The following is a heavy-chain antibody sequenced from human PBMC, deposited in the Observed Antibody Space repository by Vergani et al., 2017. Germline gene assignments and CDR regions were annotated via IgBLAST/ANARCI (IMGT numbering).Heavy chain of an antibody. CDR2: IYSGGSST. CDR1: GFTFGDYA. J-gene: IGHJ6*03. Sequence: EVQLVESGGGLVQPGRSLRLSCTASGFTFGDYAMSWVRQAPGKGLEWVSVIYSGGSSTYYADSVKGRFTISRDNSKNTLYLQMNSLRAEDTAVYYCAKGRGDYYYYMDVWGKGTTVTVSS. V-gene: IGHV3-23*03. CDR3: AKGRGDYYYYMDV. D-gene: IGHD3-10*01.